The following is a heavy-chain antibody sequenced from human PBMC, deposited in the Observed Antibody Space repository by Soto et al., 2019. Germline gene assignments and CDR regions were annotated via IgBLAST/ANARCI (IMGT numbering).Heavy chain of an antibody. CDR2: TYYRSKWYN. CDR3: ARVRREYDTSGPVDY. V-gene: IGHV6-1*01. CDR1: GDSVSSNSAA. Sequence: SQTLSLTCAISGDSVSSNSAAWNWIRQSPSRGLEWLGRTYYRSKWYNDYAVSVKSRITINPDRSRNQFSLKLNSVTAADTAVYFCARVRREYDTSGPVDYWGQGTLVTVSS. J-gene: IGHJ4*02. D-gene: IGHD3-22*01.